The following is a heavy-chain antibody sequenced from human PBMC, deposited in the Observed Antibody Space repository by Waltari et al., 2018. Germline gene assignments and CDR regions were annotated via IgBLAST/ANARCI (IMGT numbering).Heavy chain of an antibody. CDR3: ARGSAGYSSSWYPAVEYFQH. CDR1: GFTFSSYA. Sequence: QVQLVESGGGVVQPGRSLRLSCAASGFTFSSYAMHWVRQAPGKGLGWVAVISYDGSNKYYADSVKGRFTISRDNSKNTLYLQMNSLRAEDTAVYYCARGSAGYSSSWYPAVEYFQHWGQGTLVTVSS. CDR2: ISYDGSNK. V-gene: IGHV3-30-3*01. J-gene: IGHJ1*01. D-gene: IGHD6-13*01.